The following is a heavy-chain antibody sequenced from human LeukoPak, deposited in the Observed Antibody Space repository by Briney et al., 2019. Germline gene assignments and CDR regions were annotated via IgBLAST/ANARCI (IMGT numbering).Heavy chain of an antibody. J-gene: IGHJ5*02. Sequence: GGSLRLSCAVSGFTFSSYAMSWVRQAPRKGLEWVSAISGSGGSTYYADSVKGRFTISRDNSKNTLYLQMNSLRAEDTAVYYCAKEVDTAMETGALDPWGQGTLVTVSS. CDR2: ISGSGGST. CDR3: AKEVDTAMETGALDP. D-gene: IGHD5-18*01. V-gene: IGHV3-23*01. CDR1: GFTFSSYA.